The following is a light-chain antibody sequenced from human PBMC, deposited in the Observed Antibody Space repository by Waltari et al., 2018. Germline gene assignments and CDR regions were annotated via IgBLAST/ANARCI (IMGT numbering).Light chain of an antibody. V-gene: IGKV1-39*01. CDR3: QQSYDSWT. J-gene: IGKJ1*01. CDR1: QIISTR. CDR2: DAS. Sequence: DIRVTQSPSSLSASVGDRVTISCRASQIISTRLNWYQPKPGEAPRLLIFDASTLQSGVPSRFSGFRSGTEFTLTIDSLHPDDFATYYCQQSYDSWTFGQGTKVE.